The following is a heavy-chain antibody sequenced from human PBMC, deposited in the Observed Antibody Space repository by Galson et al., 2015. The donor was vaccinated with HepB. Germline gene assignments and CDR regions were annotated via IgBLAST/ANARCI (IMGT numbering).Heavy chain of an antibody. D-gene: IGHD3-22*01. V-gene: IGHV2-5*01. CDR1: GFSLSTSGVG. J-gene: IGHJ4*02. CDR2: IYWNDDK. Sequence: PALVKPTQTRTLTCTFSGFSLSTSGVGGGWIRQPPGKALEWLALIYWNDDKRYSPSLKSRLTITKDTSKNQVVLTMTNMDPVDTATYYCAPSLYYYDSSVDYPSSDFLDYWGQGTLVTVSS. CDR3: APSLYYYDSSVDYPSSDFLDY.